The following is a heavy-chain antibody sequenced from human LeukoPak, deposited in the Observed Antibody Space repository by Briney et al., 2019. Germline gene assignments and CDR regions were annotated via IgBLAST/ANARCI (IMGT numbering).Heavy chain of an antibody. CDR3: ARSLDSTAAYYYYMDV. Sequence: SETLSLTCTVSGGSISSYYWSWIRQPAGKGLEWIGRIYTSGSTNYNPSLKSRVTMSVDTSKNQFSLKLSSVTAADTAVYYCARSLDSTAAYYYYMDVWGNGTTVTVSS. CDR1: GGSISSYY. D-gene: IGHD3/OR15-3a*01. CDR2: IYTSGST. J-gene: IGHJ6*03. V-gene: IGHV4-4*07.